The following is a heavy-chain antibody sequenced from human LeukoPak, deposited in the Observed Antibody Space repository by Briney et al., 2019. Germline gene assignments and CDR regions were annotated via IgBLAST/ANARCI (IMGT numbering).Heavy chain of an antibody. CDR2: ISSGGTI. CDR3: ARVSGKQSSSWYAFDI. Sequence: PGWSLRLSCAASAFTFSSYEMNWVRQAPGKGLEWVSYISSGGTIYYADSVKGRFTISRDNAKNSLYLQMDSLRAEDTAVYYCARVSGKQSSSWYAFDIWGQGTIVTVSS. J-gene: IGHJ3*02. CDR1: AFTFSSYE. V-gene: IGHV3-48*03. D-gene: IGHD6-13*01.